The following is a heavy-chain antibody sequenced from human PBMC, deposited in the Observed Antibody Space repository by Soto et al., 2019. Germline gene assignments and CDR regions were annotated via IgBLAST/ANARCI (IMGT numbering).Heavy chain of an antibody. CDR1: GFTFSGSA. V-gene: IGHV3-73*01. J-gene: IGHJ6*03. Sequence: GGSLRLSCAASGFTFSGSAMHWVRQASGKGLEWVGRIRSKANSYATAYAASVKGRFTISRDDSKNTAYLQMNSLKTEDTAVYYCKVWFGEKYMDVWGKGTTVTVSS. D-gene: IGHD3-10*01. CDR2: IRSKANSYAT. CDR3: KVWFGEKYMDV.